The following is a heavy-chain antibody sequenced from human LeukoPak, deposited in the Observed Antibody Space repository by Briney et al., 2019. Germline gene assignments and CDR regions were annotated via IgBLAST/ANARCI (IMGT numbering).Heavy chain of an antibody. D-gene: IGHD6-19*01. CDR2: ISYDGTIR. J-gene: IGHJ4*02. V-gene: IGHV3-30*03. Sequence: PGGSLRLSCAASGLTFSSYGMHWVRQAPGKGLEWVAVISYDGTIRNYADSVKGRFTISRDNSKNTLYLQMNSLTAEDTALYYCARGGETASTGWSMIDYWGQGSLVTVSS. CDR3: ARGGETASTGWSMIDY. CDR1: GLTFSSYG.